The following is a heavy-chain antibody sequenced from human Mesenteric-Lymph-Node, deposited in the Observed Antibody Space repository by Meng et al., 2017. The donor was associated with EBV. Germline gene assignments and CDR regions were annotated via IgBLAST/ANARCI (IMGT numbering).Heavy chain of an antibody. Sequence: VHLRQSGAEMRKPGASVKVSCETSGYTFTSYGINWVRQAPGQGLEWMGWISVDSGNTNYAQKVRDRVTMTTDFSTNTAYMELRSLTSDDTAVYYCARGGLSIDYWGLGTLVTVSS. D-gene: IGHD3-16*01. CDR2: ISVDSGNT. V-gene: IGHV1-18*01. CDR1: GYTFTSYG. CDR3: ARGGLSIDY. J-gene: IGHJ4*02.